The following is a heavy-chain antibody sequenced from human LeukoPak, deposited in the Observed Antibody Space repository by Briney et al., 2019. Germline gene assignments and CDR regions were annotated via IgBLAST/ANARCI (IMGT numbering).Heavy chain of an antibody. CDR1: GFTFNNAW. Sequence: GGSLRLSCAASGFTFNNAWMSWVRQAPGKGLEWVANIKQDGSEQYYGDSVEGRFTISRDNAKNSLFLQMNSLRAEDTAVYYCARVAWSSVTICDYWGQGTLVTVSS. V-gene: IGHV3-7*01. CDR2: IKQDGSEQ. D-gene: IGHD2-2*01. CDR3: ARVAWSSVTICDY. J-gene: IGHJ4*02.